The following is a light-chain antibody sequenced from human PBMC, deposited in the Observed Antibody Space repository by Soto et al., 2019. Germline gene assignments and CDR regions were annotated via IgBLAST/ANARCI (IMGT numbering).Light chain of an antibody. J-gene: IGKJ1*01. V-gene: IGKV1-5*03. CDR2: KAS. CDR3: QQYQTFWT. CDR1: QSVSFW. Sequence: DIQMTQSPSSLSASVGDIVTITCRASQSVSFWLALYQQKPGKAPKLLIYKASTLESGVPSIFSGGGFGTEITLTISSLQPDDYATYYCQQYQTFWTFGQGTKVDIK.